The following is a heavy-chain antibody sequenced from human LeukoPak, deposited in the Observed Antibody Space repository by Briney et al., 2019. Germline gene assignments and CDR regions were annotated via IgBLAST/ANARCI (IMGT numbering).Heavy chain of an antibody. CDR2: ISSTSSLI. D-gene: IGHD1-26*01. Sequence: GGSLRLSCAASGFTFSSFNMNWVRQAPGKGLEWVSSISSTSSLIWYADSLKGRFTISRDNAKNSLYLQMNSLRAEDTAVYYCARVVGSTMRAPFDFWGQGMLVTVSS. V-gene: IGHV3-21*01. CDR3: ARVVGSTMRAPFDF. CDR1: GFTFSSFN. J-gene: IGHJ4*02.